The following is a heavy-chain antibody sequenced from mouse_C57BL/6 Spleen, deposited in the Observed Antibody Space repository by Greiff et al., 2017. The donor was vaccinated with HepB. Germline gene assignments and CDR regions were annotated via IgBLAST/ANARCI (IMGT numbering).Heavy chain of an antibody. J-gene: IGHJ3*01. D-gene: IGHD2-4*01. CDR1: GFTFSDYG. CDR3: LYYDYDGAPY. V-gene: IGHV5-17*01. Sequence: EVKLVESGGGLVKPGGSLKLSCAASGFTFSDYGMHWVRQAPEKGLEWVAYISSGSSTIYYADTVKGRFTISRDNAKNTLFLQMTSLRSEDTAMYYCLYYDYDGAPYWGQGTLVTVSA. CDR2: ISSGSSTI.